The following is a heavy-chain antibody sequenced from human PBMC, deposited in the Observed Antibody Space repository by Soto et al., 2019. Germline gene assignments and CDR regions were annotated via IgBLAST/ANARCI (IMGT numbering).Heavy chain of an antibody. J-gene: IGHJ5*02. V-gene: IGHV3-30*18. D-gene: IGHD4-17*01. CDR1: GFTFSSYG. CDR2: ISYDGSNK. CDR3: AKDLRKFDYGDHNWFDP. Sequence: QVQLVESGGGVVQPGRSLRLSCAASGFTFSSYGMHWVRQAPGKGLEWVAVISYDGSNKYYADSVKGRFTISRDNSKNTLYLQMNSLRAEDTAVYYCAKDLRKFDYGDHNWFDPWGQGTLVTVSS.